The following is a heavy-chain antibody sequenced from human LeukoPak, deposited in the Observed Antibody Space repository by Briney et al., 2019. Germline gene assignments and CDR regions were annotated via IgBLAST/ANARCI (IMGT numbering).Heavy chain of an antibody. CDR3: ARESAGAALGD. V-gene: IGHV3-74*01. Sequence: PGGSLRLSCAVSGFTFSSYWMHWVRQAPGKGLVWVSRIKTDGSSTGYADSVKGRFTISRGNAKNTLYLQMDSLRAEDTAVYYCARESAGAALGDWGQGTLVTVSS. CDR2: IKTDGSST. CDR1: GFTFSSYW. J-gene: IGHJ4*02. D-gene: IGHD6-6*01.